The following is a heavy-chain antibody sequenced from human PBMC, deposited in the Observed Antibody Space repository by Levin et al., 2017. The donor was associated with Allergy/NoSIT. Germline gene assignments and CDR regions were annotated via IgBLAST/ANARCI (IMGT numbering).Heavy chain of an antibody. J-gene: IGHJ4*02. V-gene: IGHV4-30-4*01. CDR3: ALTRSRPYYFDY. D-gene: IGHD1-14*01. Sequence: SETLSLTCTVSGGSISSGDYYWSWIRQPPGTGLEWIGYIYYSGSTYYNPSLKSRVTISVDTSKNQFSLKLSSVTAADTAVYYCALTRSRPYYFDYWGQGTLVTVSS. CDR2: IYYSGST. CDR1: GGSISSGDYY.